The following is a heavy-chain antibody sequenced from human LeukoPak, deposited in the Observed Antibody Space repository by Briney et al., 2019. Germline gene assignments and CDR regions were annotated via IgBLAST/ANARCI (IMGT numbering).Heavy chain of an antibody. V-gene: IGHV3-74*01. J-gene: IGHJ4*02. CDR1: GFTFSGHW. CDR3: ARDINWGQVDY. CDR2: INGDGSAT. Sequence: GGSLRLSSAASGFTFSGHWMYWLRQAPGKGLAWVSRINGDGSATNYAGSMKGRFTISRDNAKNILYLQMNSLREDDTAVYYCARDINWGQVDYWGQGTLVTVSS. D-gene: IGHD7-27*01.